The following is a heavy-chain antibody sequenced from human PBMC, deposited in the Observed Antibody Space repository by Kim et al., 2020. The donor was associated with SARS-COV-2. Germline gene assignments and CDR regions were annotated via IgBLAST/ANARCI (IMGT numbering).Heavy chain of an antibody. Sequence: KGRFTISRDNSKNTLDLQMNSLRAEDTAVYYCARDGVEMATIDNYRSFDYWGQGTLVTVSS. V-gene: IGHV3-30*07. J-gene: IGHJ4*02. CDR3: ARDGVEMATIDNYRSFDY. D-gene: IGHD5-12*01.